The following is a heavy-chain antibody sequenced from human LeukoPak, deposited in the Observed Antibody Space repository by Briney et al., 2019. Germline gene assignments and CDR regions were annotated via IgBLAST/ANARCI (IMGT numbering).Heavy chain of an antibody. D-gene: IGHD5-24*01. J-gene: IGHJ6*03. CDR2: ISGSGDDT. Sequence: GGSLRLSCAASGFTFRSYGMSWVRQTPGKGLEWVTAISGSGDDTYYADSVKGRFTISRDNSKNTLYLQMNSLRAEDTAVYYCAKGSRDGYRAGYYMDVWGKGTTVTISS. CDR3: AKGSRDGYRAGYYMDV. V-gene: IGHV3-23*01. CDR1: GFTFRSYG.